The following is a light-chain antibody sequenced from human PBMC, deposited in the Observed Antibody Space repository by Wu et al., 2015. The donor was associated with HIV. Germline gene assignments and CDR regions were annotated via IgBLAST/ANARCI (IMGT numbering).Light chain of an antibody. CDR1: QGISNF. Sequence: DIQMTQSPSSLSASVGDRVTITCRASQGISNFLAWYQQKPGKPPKVLIYKAYSLESGVPSRFSGSASGTEFTLTISSLQPGDFASYYCQQYNSYPYTFGQGTKLEIK. CDR2: KAY. J-gene: IGKJ2*01. CDR3: QQYNSYPYT. V-gene: IGKV1-5*03.